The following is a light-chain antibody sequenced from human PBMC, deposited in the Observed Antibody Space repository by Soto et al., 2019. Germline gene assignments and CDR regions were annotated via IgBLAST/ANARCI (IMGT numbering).Light chain of an antibody. J-gene: IGKJ1*01. Sequence: EILLTQSPGTLSLSPGERATLSCRASQSVSSYYLAWYQQKPGQAPRLLIYAASSRATGIPDRFSGGGSGTDFTLTISRLDPEEFAVYYCQQCGSSPWTFGQGTKVDIK. CDR1: QSVSSYY. V-gene: IGKV3-20*01. CDR2: AAS. CDR3: QQCGSSPWT.